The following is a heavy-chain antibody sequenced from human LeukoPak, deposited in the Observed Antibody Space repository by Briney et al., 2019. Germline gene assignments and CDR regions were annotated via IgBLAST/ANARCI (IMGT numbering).Heavy chain of an antibody. Sequence: PGGSLRLSCAASGFTFDDYAMHWVRQAPGKGLEWVSGISWNSGSIGYADSVKGRFTISRDNAKNSLYLQMNSLKAEDTAVHYCARSIIVVVPAAIDPGLLSFDAFDIWGQGTMVTVSS. D-gene: IGHD2-2*01. CDR3: ARSIIVVVPAAIDPGLLSFDAFDI. V-gene: IGHV3-9*01. J-gene: IGHJ3*02. CDR2: ISWNSGSI. CDR1: GFTFDDYA.